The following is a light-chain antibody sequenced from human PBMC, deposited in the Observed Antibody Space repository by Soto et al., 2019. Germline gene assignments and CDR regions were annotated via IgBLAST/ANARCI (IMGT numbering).Light chain of an antibody. V-gene: IGKV3-20*01. CDR3: QQYDTSPRT. J-gene: IGKJ1*01. CDR1: QSLSNNY. Sequence: EIVLTQSPGTLSLSPGERATLSCRASQSLSNNYLVWYQRKRGQAPRLLMYGASSRATGIPDRFSGSGSGTDFTLTISRLEPEDFAVYFCQQYDTSPRTFGQGTRVEIK. CDR2: GAS.